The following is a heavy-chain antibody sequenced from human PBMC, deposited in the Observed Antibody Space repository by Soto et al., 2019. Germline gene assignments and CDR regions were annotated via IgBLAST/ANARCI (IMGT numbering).Heavy chain of an antibody. CDR1: GFTFTTYA. CDR2: IGANGDTT. J-gene: IGHJ3*02. V-gene: IGHV3-23*01. D-gene: IGHD3-22*01. Sequence: GGSLRLSCAASGFTFTTYAMSWFRHPRGKGLEWVSTIGANGDTTYYADSVKGRFTISRDNSKNTLYLQMNSLRAEDTAIYYCTKDIPSSGDLDGAFDIWGQGTMVTVSS. CDR3: TKDIPSSGDLDGAFDI.